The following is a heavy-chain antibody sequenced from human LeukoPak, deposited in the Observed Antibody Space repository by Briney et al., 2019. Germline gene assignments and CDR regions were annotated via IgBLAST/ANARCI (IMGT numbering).Heavy chain of an antibody. J-gene: IGHJ4*02. CDR1: GFTFSSYG. CDR3: ARDYGDYVD. Sequence: GGSLRLSCAASGFTFSSYGMSWVRQAPGKGLEWVSAMSGSGGSTYYADSVKGRFTISRDNSKNTLYLQMNSLRAEDTAVYYCARDYGDYVDWGQGTLVTVSS. D-gene: IGHD4-17*01. V-gene: IGHV3-23*01. CDR2: MSGSGGST.